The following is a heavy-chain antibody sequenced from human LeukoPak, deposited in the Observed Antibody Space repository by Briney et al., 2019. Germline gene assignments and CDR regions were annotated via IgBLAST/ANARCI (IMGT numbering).Heavy chain of an antibody. CDR3: ARQSYSSNDYTMGWFDP. D-gene: IGHD6-13*01. J-gene: IGHJ5*02. CDR1: GGSVSSSSYY. CDR2: IYYSGST. V-gene: IGHV4-39*01. Sequence: PSETLSLTCTVSGGSVSSSSYYWGWIRQPPGKGLEWIGSIYYSGSTYYNPSLKSRVTISVDTSKNQFSLKLSSVTAADAAVYYCARQSYSSNDYTMGWFDPWGQGTLVTVSS.